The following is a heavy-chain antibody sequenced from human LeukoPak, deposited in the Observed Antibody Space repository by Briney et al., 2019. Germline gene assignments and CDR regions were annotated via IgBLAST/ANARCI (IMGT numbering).Heavy chain of an antibody. V-gene: IGHV1-69*01. Sequence: PGGSLRLSCAASGFTFSSYAMNWVRQAPGTGLEWMGGIIPIFGTANYAQKFQGRVTITADESTSTAYMELNSLRSEDTAVYYCASGLGTSGSYPVDYWGQGTLVTVSS. J-gene: IGHJ4*02. CDR2: IIPIFGTA. CDR1: GFTFSSYA. D-gene: IGHD3-10*01. CDR3: ASGLGTSGSYPVDY.